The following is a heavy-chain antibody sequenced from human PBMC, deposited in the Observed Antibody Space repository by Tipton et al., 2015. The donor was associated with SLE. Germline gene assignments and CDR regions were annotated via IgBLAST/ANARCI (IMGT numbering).Heavy chain of an antibody. CDR3: ARVDWNYAFDY. CDR2: IYSGGST. Sequence: SLRLSCAASGFTFDDYAMHWVRQAPGKGLEWVSVIYSGGSTYYADSVKGRFTISRDNSKNTLYLQMNSLRAEDTAVYYCARVDWNYAFDYWGQGTLVTVSS. J-gene: IGHJ4*02. D-gene: IGHD1-7*01. CDR1: GFTFDDYA. V-gene: IGHV3-53*01.